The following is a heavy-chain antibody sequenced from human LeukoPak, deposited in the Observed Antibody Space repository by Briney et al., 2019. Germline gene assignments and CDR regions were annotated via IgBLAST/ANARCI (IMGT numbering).Heavy chain of an antibody. Sequence: GGSLRLSCAASGFTFSSYAMSWVRQAPGKGLEWVSAISGSGGSTYYADSVKGRFTISRDNAKNTLYLQMNSLGAEDTAVYSCARVYYYGSGSSPSYYGMDVWGQGTTVTASS. D-gene: IGHD3-10*01. CDR3: ARVYYYGSGSSPSYYGMDV. J-gene: IGHJ6*02. V-gene: IGHV3-23*01. CDR1: GFTFSSYA. CDR2: ISGSGGST.